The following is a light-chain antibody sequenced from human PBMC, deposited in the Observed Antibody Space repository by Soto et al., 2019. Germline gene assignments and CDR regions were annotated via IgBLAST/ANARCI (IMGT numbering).Light chain of an antibody. V-gene: IGLV1-51*01. CDR1: SSNIGNNY. CDR2: DNN. J-gene: IGLJ2*01. Sequence: QSVLTQPPSVSAAPGQTVTISCSGSSSNIGNNYVSWYQQLPGTAPKLLIYDNNKRPSGIPDRFSGSKSGTSATLGITGLQTGDEADYYCGTWYSSLSALVFGGGTKVTVL. CDR3: GTWYSSLSALV.